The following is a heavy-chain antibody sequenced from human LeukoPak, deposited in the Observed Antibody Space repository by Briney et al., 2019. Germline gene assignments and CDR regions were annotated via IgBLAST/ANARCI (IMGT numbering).Heavy chain of an antibody. J-gene: IGHJ4*02. CDR1: GFTFSRYW. Sequence: GGSLRLSCAASGFTFSRYWMSWVRQAPGKGLEWVANIKADGSEKHYVDSVKGRSTISRDNAKNTLYLQMNSLRGEDTAVYFCARERKSSTSMDYWGQGTLVTVSS. D-gene: IGHD2-2*01. CDR2: IKADGSEK. V-gene: IGHV3-7*01. CDR3: ARERKSSTSMDY.